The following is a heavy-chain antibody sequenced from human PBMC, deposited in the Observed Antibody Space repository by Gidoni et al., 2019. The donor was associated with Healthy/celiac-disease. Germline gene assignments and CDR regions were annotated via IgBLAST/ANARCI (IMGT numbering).Heavy chain of an antibody. CDR1: GGSISSYY. CDR3: ARDIAVAGNDAFDI. CDR2: IYYSGST. Sequence: QVQLQESGPGLVKPSETLSLTCTVSGGSISSYYWSWIRQPPGKGLEWIGYIYYSGSTNYNPSLKSRVTISVDTSKNQFSLKLSSVTAADTAVYYCARDIAVAGNDAFDIWGQGTMVTVSS. V-gene: IGHV4-59*08. D-gene: IGHD6-19*01. J-gene: IGHJ3*02.